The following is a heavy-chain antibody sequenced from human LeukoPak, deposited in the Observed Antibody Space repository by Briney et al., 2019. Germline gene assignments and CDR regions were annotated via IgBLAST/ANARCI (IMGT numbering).Heavy chain of an antibody. CDR3: ARPREEGATDAFDI. CDR2: IQRGDSDT. V-gene: IGHV5-51*01. D-gene: IGHD1-26*01. Sequence: GESREISCKASGYSVTIYWMACMRQRPGKGLEWMGIIQRGDSDTRDSPSFQGQVTISADKSISAAYLQWSSLTASATAIYYCARPREEGATDAFDIWGQGTMVTVSS. J-gene: IGHJ3*02. CDR1: GYSVTIYW.